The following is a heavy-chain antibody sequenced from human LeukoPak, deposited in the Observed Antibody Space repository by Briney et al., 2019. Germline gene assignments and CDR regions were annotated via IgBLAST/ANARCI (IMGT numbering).Heavy chain of an antibody. CDR3: ARALNPYDSSGYFRD. CDR2: IYHSGST. J-gene: IGHJ4*02. Sequence: SETLSLTCTVSGYSISSGYYWGWIRQPPGKGLEWIGSIYHSGSTYYNPSLKSRVTISVDTSKNQFSLKLSSVTAADTAVYYCARALNPYDSSGYFRDWGQGTLVTVSS. D-gene: IGHD3-22*01. V-gene: IGHV4-38-2*02. CDR1: GYSISSGYY.